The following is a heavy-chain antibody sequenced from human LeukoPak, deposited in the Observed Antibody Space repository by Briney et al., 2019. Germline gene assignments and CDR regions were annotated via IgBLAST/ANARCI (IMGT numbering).Heavy chain of an antibody. Sequence: GGSLRLSCAASGFTFSNYAMSWVRQAPGKGLEWVSTISGSGGTTYHADSVKGRFTISRDNSKNTLYLQMNSLRAEDTAVYYCAIIRRYCTSGVCESYWGQGTLVTVSS. CDR1: GFTFSNYA. D-gene: IGHD2-8*01. J-gene: IGHJ4*02. CDR2: ISGSGGTT. V-gene: IGHV3-23*01. CDR3: AIIRRYCTSGVCESY.